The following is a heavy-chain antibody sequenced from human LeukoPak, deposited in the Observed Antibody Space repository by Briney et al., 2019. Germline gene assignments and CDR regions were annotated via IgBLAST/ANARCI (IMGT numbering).Heavy chain of an antibody. V-gene: IGHV4-59*01. J-gene: IGHJ4*02. CDR1: GGSISSYY. D-gene: IGHD6-19*01. Sequence: SETLSLTCTVSGGSISSYYWSWIRQPPGKGLEWIGYIYYSGSTNYNPSLKSRVTISVDTSKHQFSLKLSSVTAADAAVYYCARDSGYSSGWYIDYWGQGTLVTVSS. CDR2: IYYSGST. CDR3: ARDSGYSSGWYIDY.